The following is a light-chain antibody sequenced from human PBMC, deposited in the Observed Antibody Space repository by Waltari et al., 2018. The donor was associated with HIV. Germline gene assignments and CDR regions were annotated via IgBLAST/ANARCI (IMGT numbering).Light chain of an antibody. CDR2: EVT. Sequence: QSALTQPASVSGSPGQSITISCTGTSSDFGGYNYVSWYQQHPGKAPKLMIYEVTYRPSGVSNRFSGSRSGNTASLTISGLQAEDEADYYCCSYAGSYTYVVFGGGTKLTVL. V-gene: IGLV2-14*01. CDR3: CSYAGSYTYVV. CDR1: SSDFGGYNY. J-gene: IGLJ2*01.